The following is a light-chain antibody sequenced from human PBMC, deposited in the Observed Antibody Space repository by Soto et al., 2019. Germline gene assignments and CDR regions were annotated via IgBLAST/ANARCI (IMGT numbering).Light chain of an antibody. Sequence: QSVLTQPASVCGAHGQAMTISCTGTSSDIGTYNLVSWYQHYPGKAPKLMIYEGIKRPSGVSNRFSGSKSGNTAFLTISGLQAEDEADYYCCSYAGSGTDNYVFGSGTKVTVL. CDR3: CSYAGSGTDNYV. CDR2: EGI. J-gene: IGLJ1*01. V-gene: IGLV2-23*01. CDR1: SSDIGTYNL.